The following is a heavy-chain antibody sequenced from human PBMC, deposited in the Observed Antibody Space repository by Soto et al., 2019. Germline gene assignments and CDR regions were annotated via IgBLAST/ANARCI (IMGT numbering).Heavy chain of an antibody. V-gene: IGHV1-46*01. J-gene: IGHJ3*02. Sequence: ASVKVSCKASGYTFTSYYMHWVRQAPGQGLEWMGIINPSGGSTSYAQKFQGRVTMTRDTSTSTVYMELSSLRSEDTAVYYCARSSYYDSSGYKEGEDAFDIWGQGTMVTVSS. CDR2: INPSGGST. D-gene: IGHD3-22*01. CDR3: ARSSYYDSSGYKEGEDAFDI. CDR1: GYTFTSYY.